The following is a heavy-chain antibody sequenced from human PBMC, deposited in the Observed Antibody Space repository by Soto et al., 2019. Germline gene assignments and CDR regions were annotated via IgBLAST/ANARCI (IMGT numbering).Heavy chain of an antibody. J-gene: IGHJ4*02. D-gene: IGHD3-10*01. CDR3: AKDPATMVRGVTYFDY. CDR1: GFTFSSYA. V-gene: IGHV3-23*01. CDR2: ISGSGGST. Sequence: EVQLLESGGGLVQPGGSLILSCAASGFTFSSYAMSWVRKAPGKGLEWVSAISGSGGSTYYADSVKGRFTISRDNSKNTLYLQMNSLRAEDTAVYYCAKDPATMVRGVTYFDYWGQGTLVTVSS.